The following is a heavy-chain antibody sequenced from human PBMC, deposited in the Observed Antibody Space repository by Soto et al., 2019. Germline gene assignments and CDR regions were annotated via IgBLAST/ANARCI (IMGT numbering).Heavy chain of an antibody. CDR3: ARDLASATGTFDY. D-gene: IGHD1-1*01. Sequence: EVQLVESGGGLVKPGESLRLSCAGSGFTFSGYSMNWVRQAPGKGLEWVSSISSTSNNMYYADSVKGRFTMARDNAKNSLYLQMNSLRVADTAVYYCARDLASATGTFDYGGQGTLVTVSS. J-gene: IGHJ4*02. V-gene: IGHV3-21*02. CDR1: GFTFSGYS. CDR2: ISSTSNNM.